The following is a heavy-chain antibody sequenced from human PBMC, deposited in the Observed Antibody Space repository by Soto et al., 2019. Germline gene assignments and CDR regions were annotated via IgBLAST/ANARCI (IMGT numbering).Heavy chain of an antibody. D-gene: IGHD3-16*01. V-gene: IGHV3-33*01. Sequence: PGGSLRLSCVGSGFTFSHYGMHWVRQAPGKGLEWVAVQWFDGSNKFHADSVEGRFTISRDNSQNTLYLQMNNLRAEDTAVYYCARDVGDVMSTIQGHGMDVWGQGTTVTVSS. J-gene: IGHJ6*02. CDR1: GFTFSHYG. CDR3: ARDVGDVMSTIQGHGMDV. CDR2: QWFDGSNK.